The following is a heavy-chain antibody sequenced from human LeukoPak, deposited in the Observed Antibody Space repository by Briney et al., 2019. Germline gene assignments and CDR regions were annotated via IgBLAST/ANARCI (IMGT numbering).Heavy chain of an antibody. Sequence: PGGSLRLSCAASGFTFSSYAMSWVRQAPGKGLEWVSSISGSGRSIYYADSVKGRFTISRDSSKNTLYLQMNSLRAEDTAVYYWAKTTAVATPPLYFQNWGQGTLVTVSS. V-gene: IGHV3-23*01. J-gene: IGHJ1*01. CDR3: AKTTAVATPPLYFQN. CDR2: ISGSGRSI. CDR1: GFTFSSYA. D-gene: IGHD4-23*01.